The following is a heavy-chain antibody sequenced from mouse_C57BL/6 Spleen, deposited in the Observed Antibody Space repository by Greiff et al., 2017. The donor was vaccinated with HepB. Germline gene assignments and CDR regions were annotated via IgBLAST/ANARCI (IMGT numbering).Heavy chain of an antibody. V-gene: IGHV5-9-1*02. CDR2: ISSGGDYI. Sequence: DVMLVESGEGLVKPGGSLKLSCAASGFTFSSYAMSWVRQTPEKRLEWVAYISSGGDYIYYADTVKGRFTISRDNARNTLYLQMSSLKSEDTAMYYCTRDQGSSYVLLDYWGQGTTLTVSS. D-gene: IGHD1-1*01. J-gene: IGHJ2*01. CDR1: GFTFSSYA. CDR3: TRDQGSSYVLLDY.